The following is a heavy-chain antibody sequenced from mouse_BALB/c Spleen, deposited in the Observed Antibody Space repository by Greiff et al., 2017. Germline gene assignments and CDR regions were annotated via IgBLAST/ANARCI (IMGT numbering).Heavy chain of an antibody. CDR2: ISCYNGAT. Sequence: LVKTGASVKISCKASGYSFTGYYMHWVKQSHGKSLEWIGYISCYNGATSYNQKFKGKVTFTVDTSSSTAYMQFNSLTSEDSAVYYCARWDRYYAMDYWGQGTSVTVSS. V-gene: IGHV1S34*01. J-gene: IGHJ4*01. D-gene: IGHD2-14*01. CDR1: GYSFTGYY. CDR3: ARWDRYYAMDY.